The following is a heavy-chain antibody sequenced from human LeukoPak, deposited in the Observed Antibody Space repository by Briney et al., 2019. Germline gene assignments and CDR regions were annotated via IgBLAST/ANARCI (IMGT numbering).Heavy chain of an antibody. CDR3: TRGDPDF. CDR2: INQDGSAK. CDR1: GFTFSNYW. J-gene: IGHJ4*02. D-gene: IGHD3-3*01. V-gene: IGHV3-7*01. Sequence: GGSLRLSCAASGFTFSNYWMQWVRRAPGKGLERVANINQDGSAKYYVDSVKGRFTISKDSAKNSLYLQMNSLRVDDTAVYYCTRGDPDFWGQGTLVTVSS.